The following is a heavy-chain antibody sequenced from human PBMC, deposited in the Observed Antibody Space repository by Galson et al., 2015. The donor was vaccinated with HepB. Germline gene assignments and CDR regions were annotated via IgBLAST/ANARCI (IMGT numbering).Heavy chain of an antibody. D-gene: IGHD3-22*01. V-gene: IGHV2-70*01. Sequence: PALVKPTQTLTLTCTFSGFSLSTGGMCVSWIRQPPGKALEWLALIDWEDDKYYSTFLKTRLTIPKDTPKNQVVLTMTNMDPADTATYYCERLDYDSSGYYVDYWGQGTLVTVSS. CDR1: GFSLSTGGMC. CDR2: IDWEDDK. J-gene: IGHJ4*02. CDR3: ERLDYDSSGYYVDY.